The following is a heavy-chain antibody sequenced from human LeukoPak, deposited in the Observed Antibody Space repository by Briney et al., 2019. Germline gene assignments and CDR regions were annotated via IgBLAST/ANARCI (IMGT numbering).Heavy chain of an antibody. Sequence: SETLSLTCTVSCGSISSYYWSWIRQPAGKGLEWIGRIYTSGSTNYNPSLKSRVTMSVDTSKNQFSLKLSSVTAADTAVYYCATHPAYCGGDCYFDAFDIWGQGTMVTVSS. V-gene: IGHV4-4*07. CDR2: IYTSGST. J-gene: IGHJ3*02. D-gene: IGHD2-21*02. CDR1: CGSISSYY. CDR3: ATHPAYCGGDCYFDAFDI.